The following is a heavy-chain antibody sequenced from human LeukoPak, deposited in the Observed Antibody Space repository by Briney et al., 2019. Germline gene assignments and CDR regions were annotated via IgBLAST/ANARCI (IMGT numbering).Heavy chain of an antibody. V-gene: IGHV4-39*07. CDR1: GGSISSSSYY. CDR3: ARAIVVVPAEFDP. Sequence: SETLSLTCTVSGGSISSSSYYWGWIRQPPGKGLEWIGSIYYSGSTYYNPSLKSRVTMSVDTSKNQFSLKLSSVTAADTAVYYCARAIVVVPAEFDPWGQGTLVTVSS. J-gene: IGHJ5*02. CDR2: IYYSGST. D-gene: IGHD2-2*01.